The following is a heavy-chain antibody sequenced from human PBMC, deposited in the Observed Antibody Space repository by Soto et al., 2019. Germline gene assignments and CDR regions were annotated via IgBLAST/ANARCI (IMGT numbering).Heavy chain of an antibody. J-gene: IGHJ3*02. CDR2: IYYSGST. CDR3: ARDGSVAARIDAFDI. Sequence: PSETLSLTCTVSGGSISSYYWSWIRQPPGKGLEWIGYIYYSGSTNYNPSLKGRVTISVDTSKNQFSLKLSSVTAADTAVYYCARDGSVAARIDAFDIWGQGTMVTVSS. D-gene: IGHD1-26*01. V-gene: IGHV4-59*01. CDR1: GGSISSYY.